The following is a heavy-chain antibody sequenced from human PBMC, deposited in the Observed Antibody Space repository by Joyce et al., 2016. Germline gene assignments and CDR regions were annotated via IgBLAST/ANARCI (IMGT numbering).Heavy chain of an antibody. Sequence: EVQLVESGGGLVQPGGSLKLSCAASGFTFSGSHIHWVRQAPGKGLEWVGHIRSKRDNYATHYGASVRGRFTISRDDSKNTAYLEMTGLTIEDTAMYYCSRQTVSCHDFWGQGALVTVSS. CDR1: GFTFSGSH. V-gene: IGHV3-73*02. CDR2: IRSKRDNYAT. CDR3: SRQTVSCHDF. J-gene: IGHJ4*02. D-gene: IGHD2-2*01.